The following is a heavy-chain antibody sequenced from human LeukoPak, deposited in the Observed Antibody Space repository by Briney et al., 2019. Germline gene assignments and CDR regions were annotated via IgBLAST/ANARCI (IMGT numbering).Heavy chain of an antibody. CDR3: ARDYYDSSGDYQPGDY. CDR1: GYTFTSYG. V-gene: IGHV1-18*01. D-gene: IGHD3-22*01. CDR2: ISAYNGNT. Sequence: ASVKVSCKASGYTFTSYGISWVRQAPGQGLEWMGWISAYNGNTNYAQKLQGRVTMTTDTSTSTAYMELSSLRSEDTAVYYCARDYYDSSGDYQPGDYWGQGTLVTVSS. J-gene: IGHJ4*02.